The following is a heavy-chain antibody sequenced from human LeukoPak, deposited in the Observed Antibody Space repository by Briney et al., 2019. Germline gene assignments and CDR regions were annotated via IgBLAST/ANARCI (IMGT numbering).Heavy chain of an antibody. Sequence: ASVKVSCKASGYTFTNYYMHWVRQAPGQGLEWMGIINPSGGSTSYAQKFQGRVTMTRDTSTSTVYMELSSLRSEDTAVYYCARSGGYCSSTSCYPFDYWGQGTLVTVSS. CDR3: ARSGGYCSSTSCYPFDY. D-gene: IGHD2-2*01. CDR1: GYTFTNYY. J-gene: IGHJ4*02. CDR2: INPSGGST. V-gene: IGHV1-46*01.